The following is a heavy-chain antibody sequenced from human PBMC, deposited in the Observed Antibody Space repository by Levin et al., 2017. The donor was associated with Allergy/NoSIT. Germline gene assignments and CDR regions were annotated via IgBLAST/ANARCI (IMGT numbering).Heavy chain of an antibody. CDR1: GYTFRNYG. Sequence: ASVKVSCKTSGYTFRNYGLSWVRQAPGKGLEWVGWISPYNGKTSYAQKFEGRVTMTTDTSTSTANMHLRNLRSNDTAVYYCGRDHGYSGYLLDWGQGTLVTVSS. D-gene: IGHD5-12*01. CDR3: GRDHGYSGYLLD. J-gene: IGHJ4*02. V-gene: IGHV1-18*01. CDR2: ISPYNGKT.